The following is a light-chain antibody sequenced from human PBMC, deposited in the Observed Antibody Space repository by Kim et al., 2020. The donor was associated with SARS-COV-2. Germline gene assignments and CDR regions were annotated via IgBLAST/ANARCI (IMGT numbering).Light chain of an antibody. CDR3: QQYHTWPSLT. CDR1: QNVTYN. Sequence: SPGERAALSCRASQNVTYNLAWYQQKPGQAPRLLISDASTRATGLPARFSGTGSGTEFTLTISSLQSEDFAIYYCQQYHTWPSLTFGGGTKVEIK. J-gene: IGKJ4*01. V-gene: IGKV3-15*01. CDR2: DAS.